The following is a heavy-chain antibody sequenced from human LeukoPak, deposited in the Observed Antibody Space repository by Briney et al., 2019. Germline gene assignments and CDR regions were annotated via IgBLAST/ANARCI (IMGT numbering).Heavy chain of an antibody. V-gene: IGHV5-51*01. J-gene: IGHJ6*03. D-gene: IGHD1-26*01. CDR1: GYSFASFW. Sequence: GESLKISCKGSGYSFASFWISWARQMPGKGLEWMGIIYPGDSDTRYSPSFQGQVTISADKSISTAYLQWSSLKASDTAMYYCARRSSGSYSVGGYYYYMDVWGKGTTVTVSS. CDR3: ARRSSGSYSVGGYYYYMDV. CDR2: IYPGDSDT.